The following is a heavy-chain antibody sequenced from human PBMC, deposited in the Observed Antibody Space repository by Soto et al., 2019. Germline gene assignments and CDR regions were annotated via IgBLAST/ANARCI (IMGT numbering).Heavy chain of an antibody. V-gene: IGHV3-48*03. CDR2: ISSSGSTT. J-gene: IGHJ3*01. CDR1: GFTFYTYE. CDR3: ATRSGGGGAFDF. D-gene: IGHD3-10*01. Sequence: EVQLVESGGGLVQPGGSLRLSCAASGFTFYTYEMNWVRQAPGKGLEWVSYISSSGSTTYYADSVKGRFTISRDNAKNSRYLKMNSLRAEDTAIYYCATRSGGGGAFDFWGQGTMVTVSS.